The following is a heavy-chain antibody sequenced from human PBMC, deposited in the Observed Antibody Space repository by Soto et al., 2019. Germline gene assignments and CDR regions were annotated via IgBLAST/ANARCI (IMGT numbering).Heavy chain of an antibody. CDR1: GFTFSSYW. D-gene: IGHD3-10*01. V-gene: IGHV3-74*01. J-gene: IGHJ4*02. Sequence: GGSLRLSCAASGFTFSSYWMHWVRQVPGKGLVWVSHITNDGRRTNYADSVKGRFTISRDNAKNTLYLQMNSLRAEDTAVYYCVRDWFGEFHWGQGTLVTVSS. CDR3: VRDWFGEFH. CDR2: ITNDGRRT.